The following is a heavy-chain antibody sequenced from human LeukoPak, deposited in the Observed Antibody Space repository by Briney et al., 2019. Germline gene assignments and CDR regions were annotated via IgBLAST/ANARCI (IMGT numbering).Heavy chain of an antibody. V-gene: IGHV4-59*08. D-gene: IGHD3-10*01. CDR2: ISYSGST. Sequence: SETLSLTCTVSGDSISSYYWSWIRQPPGKGLEWIGYISYSGSTNYNPSLKSRVTISVDTSKNQFSLKLSSVTAADTAVYYCARHLSGGSGSYYYYYMDVWGKGTTVTVSS. J-gene: IGHJ6*03. CDR3: ARHLSGGSGSYYYYYMDV. CDR1: GDSISSYY.